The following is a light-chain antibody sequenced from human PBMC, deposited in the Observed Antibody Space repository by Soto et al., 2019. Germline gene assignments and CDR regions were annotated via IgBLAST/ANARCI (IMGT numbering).Light chain of an antibody. Sequence: QSALTQPASVSGSPGQSFTVSCNGTSSDVGAHHSVSWYQQHPGKAPKLIIFDVSNRPSGVSNRFSGSQSGNTASLTISGLHSEDHSDYYCSSFTDTGTVMFGRGTKVTVL. J-gene: IGLJ3*02. V-gene: IGLV2-14*03. CDR1: SSDVGAHHS. CDR2: DVS. CDR3: SSFTDTGTVM.